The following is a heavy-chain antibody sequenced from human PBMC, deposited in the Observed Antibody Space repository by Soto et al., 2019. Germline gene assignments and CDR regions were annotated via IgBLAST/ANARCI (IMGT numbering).Heavy chain of an antibody. CDR2: ISAYNGRT. D-gene: IGHD2-2*01. Sequence: ASVKVSCKASGYTFTSYGISWVRQAPGQGLEWMGWISAYNGRTNYVQKLQGRDTMTTDTSTSTAYMELSSLRSDDTAVFYSERAPYCSSTSCYPPFSGHGMDVWGQGTTVTVSS. CDR3: ERAPYCSSTSCYPPFSGHGMDV. V-gene: IGHV1-18*04. CDR1: GYTFTSYG. J-gene: IGHJ6*02.